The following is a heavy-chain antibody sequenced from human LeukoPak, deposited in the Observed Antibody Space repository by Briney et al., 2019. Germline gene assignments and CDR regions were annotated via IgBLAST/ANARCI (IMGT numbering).Heavy chain of an antibody. V-gene: IGHV3-23*01. J-gene: IGHJ6*02. Sequence: GGSLRLSCAAPGFTFSSFAMSWVRQAPGKGLEWVSAIHGTDTTTYYADSVKGRFTISRDNSKNTLYLQMNSLRAEDTAVYYCAKGSRSTWSDGMDVWGQGTTVTVSS. CDR1: GFTFSSFA. CDR2: IHGTDTTT. D-gene: IGHD3-3*01. CDR3: AKGSRSTWSDGMDV.